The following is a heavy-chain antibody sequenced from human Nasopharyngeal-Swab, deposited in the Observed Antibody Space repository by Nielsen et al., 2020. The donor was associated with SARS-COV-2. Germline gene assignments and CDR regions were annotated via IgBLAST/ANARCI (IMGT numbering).Heavy chain of an antibody. V-gene: IGHV4-34*01. CDR3: ARGHLPDDFWSGYYIYKTYYYYGMDV. Sequence: PGKGLEGIGDINHSGSTNYNPSLKSRVTISVDTSKNQFSLKLSSVTAADTAVYYCARGHLPDDFWSGYYIYKTYYYYGMDVWGQGTTVTVSS. CDR2: INHSGST. J-gene: IGHJ6*02. D-gene: IGHD3-3*01.